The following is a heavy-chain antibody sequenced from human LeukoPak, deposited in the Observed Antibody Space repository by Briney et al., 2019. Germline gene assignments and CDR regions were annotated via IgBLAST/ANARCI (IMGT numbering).Heavy chain of an antibody. CDR3: ARLVVAATEDAFDI. D-gene: IGHD2-15*01. J-gene: IGHJ3*02. CDR1: GGTISSYA. Sequence: GASVKVSCKASGGTISSYAISWVRQAPGQGLEWMGRIIPILGIANYAQKFQGRVTITADKSTSTAYMELSSLRSEDTAVYYCARLVVAATEDAFDIWGQGTMVTVSS. V-gene: IGHV1-69*04. CDR2: IIPILGIA.